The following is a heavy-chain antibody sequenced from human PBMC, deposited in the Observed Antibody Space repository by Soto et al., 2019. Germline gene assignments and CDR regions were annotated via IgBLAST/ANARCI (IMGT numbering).Heavy chain of an antibody. J-gene: IGHJ4*02. CDR2: ISSSTNII. CDR1: GFTFSNYY. D-gene: IGHD5-12*01. V-gene: IGHV3-11*01. CDR3: ARVPPRDGYNFDY. Sequence: QVQLVESGGGLVKPGGSLRLSCAASGFTFSNYYMSWIRQAPGKGLEWVSYISSSTNIIHYADSVKGRFTISRDNAKNSLYLQMNSLRVEHTAVYYWARVPPRDGYNFDYWGQGTLVTVSS.